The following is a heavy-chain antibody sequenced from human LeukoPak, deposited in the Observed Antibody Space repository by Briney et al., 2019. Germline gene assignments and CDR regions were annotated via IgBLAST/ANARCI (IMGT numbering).Heavy chain of an antibody. CDR3: ARHFSSYYYYYMDV. CDR1: GGSISSSSYY. D-gene: IGHD6-6*01. J-gene: IGHJ6*03. V-gene: IGHV4-39*01. CDR2: IYYSGST. Sequence: SETLSLTCTVSGGSISSSSYYWGWIRQPPGKGLEWIGTIYYSGSTHYNPSLKSRVTISIDTSKNQFSLKLSSVTAADTAVYYCARHFSSYYYYYMDVWGKGTTVTVSS.